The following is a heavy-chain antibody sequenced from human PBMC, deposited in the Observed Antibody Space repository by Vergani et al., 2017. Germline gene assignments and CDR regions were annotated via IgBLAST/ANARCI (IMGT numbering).Heavy chain of an antibody. CDR1: GFTFSNYW. D-gene: IGHD1-26*01. CDR3: ARDGWELLGYFYYMVV. Sequence: EVQLVESGGGLVQPGGSLRLSCTASGFTFSNYWMQWVRQAPGKGLMWVSRINSDGDSTSYADSVKGRFTISRDNAKNTLYLQMDSLRAEDTAVYYCARDGWELLGYFYYMVVWGKGTTVTVS. V-gene: IGHV3-74*01. J-gene: IGHJ6*03. CDR2: INSDGDST.